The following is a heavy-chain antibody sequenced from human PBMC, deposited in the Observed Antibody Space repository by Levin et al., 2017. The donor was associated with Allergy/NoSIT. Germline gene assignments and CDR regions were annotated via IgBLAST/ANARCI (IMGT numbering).Heavy chain of an antibody. D-gene: IGHD1-14*01. CDR3: AKFQGVRSNHYHYMDV. V-gene: IGHV4-59*01. CDR2: IYYTGTT. J-gene: IGHJ6*03. Sequence: SETLSLTCAVSWGSISPYYWAWVRQPPGQSLEFVGWIYYTGTTSYNPSLKSRLTISLDTSKNYLSLRLTSVTAADTAVYYCAKFQGVRSNHYHYMDVWGNGTTVIVSS. CDR1: WGSISPYY.